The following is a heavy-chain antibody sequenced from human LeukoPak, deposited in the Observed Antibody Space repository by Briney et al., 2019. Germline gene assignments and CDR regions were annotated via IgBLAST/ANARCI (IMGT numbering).Heavy chain of an antibody. Sequence: GASVKVSCKASGYTFTSYDINWVRQATGQGLEWMGWMNPNSGNTGYAQKFQGRFTMTRNTSISTAYMELSSLRSEDTAVYYCARYITMVRGVIKRNYYYGMDVWGQGTTVTVSS. V-gene: IGHV1-8*01. CDR3: ARYITMVRGVIKRNYYYGMDV. CDR1: GYTFTSYD. CDR2: MNPNSGNT. D-gene: IGHD3-10*01. J-gene: IGHJ6*02.